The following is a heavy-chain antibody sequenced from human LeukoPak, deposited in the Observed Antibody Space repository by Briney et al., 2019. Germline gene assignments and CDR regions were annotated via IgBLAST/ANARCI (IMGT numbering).Heavy chain of an antibody. J-gene: IGHJ4*02. CDR1: GFTFSSYA. V-gene: IGHV3-23*01. CDR2: ISGSGGST. CDR3: AKDKVTGTTVLILDY. Sequence: GGSLRLSCAASGFTFSSYAMSWVRQAPGKGLEWVSAISGSGGSTYYADSVKGRFAISRDNSKNTLYLQMNSLRAEDTAVYYCAKDKVTGTTVLILDYWGQGTLVTVSS. D-gene: IGHD1-7*01.